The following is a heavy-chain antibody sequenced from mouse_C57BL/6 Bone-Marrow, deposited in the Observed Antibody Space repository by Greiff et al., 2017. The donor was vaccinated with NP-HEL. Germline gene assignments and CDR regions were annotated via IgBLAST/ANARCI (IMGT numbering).Heavy chain of an antibody. V-gene: IGHV5-6*01. CDR2: ISSGGSYT. J-gene: IGHJ3*01. CDR3: ARPRFAY. CDR1: GFTFSSYG. Sequence: EVQRMESGGDLVKPGGSLKLSCAASGFTFSSYGMSWVRQTPDKRLEWVATISSGGSYTYYPDSVKGRCTISRDNAKNTLYLQMSSLKSEDTAMYYCARPRFAYWGQGTLVTVSA.